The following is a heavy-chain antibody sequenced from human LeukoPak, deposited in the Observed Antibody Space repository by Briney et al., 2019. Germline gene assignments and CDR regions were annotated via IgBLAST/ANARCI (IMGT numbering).Heavy chain of an antibody. CDR2: ISGYGGST. J-gene: IGHJ4*02. V-gene: IGHV3-43*02. Sequence: WGSLRLSCAASGFTFDDYAMHWVRQAPGKDLEGVSLISGYGGSTYYADSVKGRFTISRDNSKNSLYLQMNSLRTEDTALYYCAKGYFDWFPDYWGQGTLVTVSS. D-gene: IGHD3-9*01. CDR1: GFTFDDYA. CDR3: AKGYFDWFPDY.